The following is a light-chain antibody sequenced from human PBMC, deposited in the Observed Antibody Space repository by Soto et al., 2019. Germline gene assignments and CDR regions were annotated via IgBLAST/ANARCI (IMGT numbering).Light chain of an antibody. CDR1: SSDVGAYNH. CDR3: SSYTTSGTVV. V-gene: IGLV2-14*03. CDR2: DVS. J-gene: IGLJ2*01. Sequence: QSALTQPASVSGSPGQSITISCTGTSSDVGAYNHVSWYQQHPGKAPKLLIYDVSSRSSGVSTRFSGSKSGNTASLTISGLQAEDEADYYCSSYTTSGTVVFGGGTKLTVL.